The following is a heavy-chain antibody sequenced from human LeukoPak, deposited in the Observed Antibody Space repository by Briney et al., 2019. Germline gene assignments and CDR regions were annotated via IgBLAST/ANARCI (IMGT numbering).Heavy chain of an antibody. CDR1: GYTFTSYD. D-gene: IGHD5-24*01. J-gene: IGHJ4*02. CDR2: INPNSGGT. Sequence: ASVKVSCKASGYTFTSYDINWVRQATGQGLEWMGWINPNSGGTNYAQKFQGRVTMTRDTSISTAYMELSRLRSDDTAVYYCARQRRLGAGYSDYWGQGTLVTVSS. CDR3: ARQRRLGAGYSDY. V-gene: IGHV1-2*02.